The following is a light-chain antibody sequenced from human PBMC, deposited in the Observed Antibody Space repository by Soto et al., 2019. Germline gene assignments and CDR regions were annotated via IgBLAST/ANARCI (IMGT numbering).Light chain of an antibody. V-gene: IGLV2-18*02. CDR2: EVS. J-gene: IGLJ2*01. CDR1: SSDVGSYNR. Sequence: QSALTQPPSVSGSPGQSVTISCTGTSSDVGSYNRVSWYQLPPGTAPKLMIYEVSNRPSGVPDRFSGSKSGNTASLTISGLQAEDEADYYCSSFTSSSTLIFGGGTKLTVL. CDR3: SSFTSSSTLI.